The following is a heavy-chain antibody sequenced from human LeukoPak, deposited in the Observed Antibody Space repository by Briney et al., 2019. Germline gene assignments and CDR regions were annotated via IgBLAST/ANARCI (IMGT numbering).Heavy chain of an antibody. CDR2: INPSGGST. D-gene: IGHD4-23*01. CDR3: ARGPYGGNPSLYYFDY. V-gene: IGHV1-46*01. CDR1: GYTFTSYY. J-gene: IGHJ4*02. Sequence: ASVKVSCKASGYTFTSYYLHWVRQAPGQGLEWMGIINPSGGSTSYVQKFQGRVTMTRDTSTSTVYMVLSSLRSEDTAFYYCARGPYGGNPSLYYFDYWGQGTRVTVSS.